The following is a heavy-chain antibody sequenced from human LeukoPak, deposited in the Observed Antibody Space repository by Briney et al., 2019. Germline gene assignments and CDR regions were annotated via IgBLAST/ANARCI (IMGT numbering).Heavy chain of an antibody. V-gene: IGHV3-15*01. CDR2: IKSKTDGGTT. Sequence: PGGSLRLSCAASGFTFSNAWMSWVRQAPGKGLEWVGRIKSKTDGGTTGYTAPVKGRFTISRDDSKNTLYLQMNSLKTDDTAVYYCMTEFLRTYCSGECTSYWGQGTLVTVSS. CDR3: MTEFLRTYCSGECTSY. D-gene: IGHD2-15*01. CDR1: GFTFSNAW. J-gene: IGHJ4*02.